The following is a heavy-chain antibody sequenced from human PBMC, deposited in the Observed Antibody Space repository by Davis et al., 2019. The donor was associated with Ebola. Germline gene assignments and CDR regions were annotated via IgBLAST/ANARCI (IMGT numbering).Heavy chain of an antibody. Sequence: MPSETLSLTCTVSGGSISSYYWSWIRQPPGKGLEWIGYIYYSGSTNYNPSLKSRVTISVDTSKNQFSLKLSSVTAADTAVYYCATSSLWFGEGLDVWGQGTTVTVSS. CDR3: ATSSLWFGEGLDV. CDR1: GGSISSYY. CDR2: IYYSGST. D-gene: IGHD3-10*01. V-gene: IGHV4-59*01. J-gene: IGHJ6*02.